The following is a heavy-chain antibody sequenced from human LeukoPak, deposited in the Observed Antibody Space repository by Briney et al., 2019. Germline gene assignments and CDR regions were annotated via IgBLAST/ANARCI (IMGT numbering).Heavy chain of an antibody. V-gene: IGHV1-2*02. Sequence: GASVKVSCKASGYTFTGYDMHWVRQAAGQGLEWMGWINPNSGGTNYAQKFQGRVTMTRDTSISTAYMELSRLRSDDTAVYYCARASVVGATGFDYWGQGTLVTVS. CDR1: GYTFTGYD. CDR2: INPNSGGT. D-gene: IGHD1-26*01. J-gene: IGHJ4*02. CDR3: ARASVVGATGFDY.